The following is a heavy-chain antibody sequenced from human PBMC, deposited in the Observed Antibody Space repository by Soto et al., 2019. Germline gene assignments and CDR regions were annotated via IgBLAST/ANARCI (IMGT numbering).Heavy chain of an antibody. CDR2: ISAYNGNT. V-gene: IGHV1-18*01. D-gene: IGHD1-26*01. J-gene: IGHJ5*02. Sequence: ASVKVSCKASGYTFTSYGISWVRQAPGQGLEWMGWISAYNGNTNYAQKLQGRVTMTTDTSTSTAYMELRSLRSDDTAVYYCARKAEGVGRFWFAPGGRGTLVTVSA. CDR3: ARKAEGVGRFWFAP. CDR1: GYTFTSYG.